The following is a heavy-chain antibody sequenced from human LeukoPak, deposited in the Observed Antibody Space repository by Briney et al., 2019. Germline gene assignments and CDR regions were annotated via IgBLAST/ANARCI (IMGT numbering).Heavy chain of an antibody. V-gene: IGHV3-53*01. CDR2: LYSGGNT. D-gene: IGHD6-6*01. J-gene: IGHJ3*01. Sequence: GGSLRLSCAASGLTVSSSYMSWVRQAPGKGLEWVSVLYSGGNTYYADSVKGRFTISRDNAKNSLYLQMNSLRAEDTAVYYCARSSYSSSSSVWGQGTMVTVSS. CDR1: GLTVSSSY. CDR3: ARSSYSSSSSV.